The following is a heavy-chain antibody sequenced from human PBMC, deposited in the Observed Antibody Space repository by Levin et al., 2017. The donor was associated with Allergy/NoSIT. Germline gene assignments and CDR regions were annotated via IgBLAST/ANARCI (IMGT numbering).Heavy chain of an antibody. CDR2: ISYDGIDK. J-gene: IGHJ4*02. CDR1: GFTFNTYA. V-gene: IGHV3-30*04. CDR3: ARSADYGSGTFRFRALDY. D-gene: IGHD3-10*01. Sequence: GGSLRLSCAASGFTFNTYAMHWVRQAPGKGLEWLAVISYDGIDKFYTKSVEGRFTLSRDNSQNTLYLQLNSLRDEDTALYYCARSADYGSGTFRFRALDYWGRGTLVTVSS.